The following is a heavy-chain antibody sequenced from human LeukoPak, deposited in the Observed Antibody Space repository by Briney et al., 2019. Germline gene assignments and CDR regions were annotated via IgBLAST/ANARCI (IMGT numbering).Heavy chain of an antibody. CDR3: ARQKYSSGWSDDNYYFDY. D-gene: IGHD6-19*01. V-gene: IGHV4-61*02. J-gene: IGHJ4*02. CDR2: IYTSGST. Sequence: SQTLSLTCTVSGGSISSGSYYWSWIRQPAGKGLEWIGRIYTSGSTSYNPSLKSRVTISVDTSKNQFSLKLSSVTAADTAVYYCARQKYSSGWSDDNYYFDYWGQGTLVTVSS. CDR1: GGSISSGSYY.